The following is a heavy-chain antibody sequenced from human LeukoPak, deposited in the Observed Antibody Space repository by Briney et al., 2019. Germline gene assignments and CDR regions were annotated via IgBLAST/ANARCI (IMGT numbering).Heavy chain of an antibody. J-gene: IGHJ3*02. D-gene: IGHD3-3*01. CDR3: AFGAVPDAFDI. CDR1: GFTFSSYS. V-gene: IGHV3-48*01. Sequence: PGGSLRLSCAASGFTFSSYSMNWVRQAPGKGLEWVSYISSSSTIYYADSVKGRFTISRDNAKNSLYLQMNSLRAEDTAVYYCAFGAVPDAFDIWGQGTMVTVSS. CDR2: ISSSSTI.